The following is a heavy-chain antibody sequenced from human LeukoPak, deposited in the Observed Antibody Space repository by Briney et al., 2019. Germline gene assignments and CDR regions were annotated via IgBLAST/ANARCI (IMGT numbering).Heavy chain of an antibody. D-gene: IGHD3-16*01. CDR1: GFTFSSYG. Sequence: PGGSLRLSCAASGFTFSSYGMHWVRQAPGKGLEWVAFISFDGNDEEYAESVKGRFTISRDNAKNSLYLQMNSLRAEDTAVYYCARDSDVPFDYWGQGTLVTVSS. CDR3: ARDSDVPFDY. CDR2: ISFDGNDE. J-gene: IGHJ4*02. V-gene: IGHV3-30*12.